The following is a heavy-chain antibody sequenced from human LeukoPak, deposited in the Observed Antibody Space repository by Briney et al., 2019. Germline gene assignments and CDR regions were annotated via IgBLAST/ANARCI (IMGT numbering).Heavy chain of an antibody. CDR2: INPNSGGT. Sequence: ASVKVSCKASGYTFTSYYIHWVRQAPGQGLEWMGWINPNSGGTNYAQKFQGWVTMTRDTSISTAYMELSRPRSDDTAVYYCARGPRATFYYDSSGYSWDNWFDPWGQGTLVTVSS. J-gene: IGHJ5*02. V-gene: IGHV1-2*04. D-gene: IGHD3-22*01. CDR3: ARGPRATFYYDSSGYSWDNWFDP. CDR1: GYTFTSYY.